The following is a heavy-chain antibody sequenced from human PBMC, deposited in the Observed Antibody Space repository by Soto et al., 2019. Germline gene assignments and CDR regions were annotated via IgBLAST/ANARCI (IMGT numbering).Heavy chain of an antibody. CDR3: ARHGPGGTYFGVIDY. V-gene: IGHV4-39*01. Sequence: QLQLQESGPGLVKPSETLSLTCTVSGGSISTSSHYWGWIRQPPGKGLEWIGSMYYSVTTYYNPSLKSRVTISVDSSKNKFSLKLNSVTAPDTAVYYCARHGPGGTYFGVIDYWGQGILVTVSS. CDR2: MYYSVTT. CDR1: GGSISTSSHY. D-gene: IGHD1-26*01. J-gene: IGHJ4*02.